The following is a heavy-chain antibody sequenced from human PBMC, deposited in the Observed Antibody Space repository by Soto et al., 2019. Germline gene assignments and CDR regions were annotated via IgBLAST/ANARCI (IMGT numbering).Heavy chain of an antibody. CDR3: AANLVVTATHYYGMDV. CDR2: IDPSDSYT. Sequence: ESLKISCKGSGYSFTSYWISWVRQMPGKGLEWMGRIDPSDSYTNYSPSFQGHVTISADKSISTAYLQWSSLKASDTAMYYCAANLVVTATHYYGMDVWGQGTTVTVS. D-gene: IGHD2-21*02. J-gene: IGHJ6*02. CDR1: GYSFTSYW. V-gene: IGHV5-10-1*01.